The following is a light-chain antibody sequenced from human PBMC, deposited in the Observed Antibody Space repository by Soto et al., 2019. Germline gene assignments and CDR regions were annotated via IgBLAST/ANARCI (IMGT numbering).Light chain of an antibody. V-gene: IGLV7-46*01. CDR3: LVSYGGARV. CDR2: DTS. J-gene: IGLJ7*01. CDR1: TGVVTSGHY. Sequence: QAVMTQEPSLTVSPGGTVTLNCGSSTGVVTSGHYPYWIQQKPGQAPRTLIYDTSDKHSWTPARFSGSLLGGKAALTLSGAQPEDEAEYYCLVSYGGARVFGGGTQLTVL.